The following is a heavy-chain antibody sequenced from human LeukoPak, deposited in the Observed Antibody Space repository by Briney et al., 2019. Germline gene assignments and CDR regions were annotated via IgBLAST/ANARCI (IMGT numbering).Heavy chain of an antibody. J-gene: IGHJ6*02. D-gene: IGHD4-17*01. CDR2: INSDGSST. V-gene: IGHV3-74*01. Sequence: PGRSLRLSCAASGLTFSSYWMQWVRQAPGKGLVWVSRINSDGSSTSYADSVKCRFTISRDNAKNTLYLQMNSLRAEDTAVYYCAREPYGDYFYYYYGMDVWGQGTTVTVSS. CDR3: AREPYGDYFYYYYGMDV. CDR1: GLTFSSYW.